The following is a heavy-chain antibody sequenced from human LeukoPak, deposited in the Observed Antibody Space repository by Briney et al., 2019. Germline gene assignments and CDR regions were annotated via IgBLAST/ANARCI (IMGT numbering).Heavy chain of an antibody. V-gene: IGHV1-69*13. Sequence: EASVKVSCKASGGTFSSYAISWVRQAPGQGLEWMGGIIPILGTANYAQKFQGRVTITADESTSTAYMELSSLRSEDTAVYYCARTTMVRGTYYMDVWGKGTTVTISS. J-gene: IGHJ6*03. CDR1: GGTFSSYA. CDR2: IIPILGTA. CDR3: ARTTMVRGTYYMDV. D-gene: IGHD3-10*01.